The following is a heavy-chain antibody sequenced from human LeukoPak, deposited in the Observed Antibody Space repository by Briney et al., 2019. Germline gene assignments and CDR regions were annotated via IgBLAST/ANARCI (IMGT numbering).Heavy chain of an antibody. CDR2: IIPIFGTA. CDR1: GGTFSSYA. J-gene: IGHJ4*02. V-gene: IGHV1-69*13. D-gene: IGHD3-10*01. CDR3: ARSALRFGELSPPFDY. Sequence: SVKVSCKASGGTFSSYAISWVRQAPGQGLEWMGGIIPIFGTANYAQKFQGRVTITADESTSTAYMELSSLRSEDTAVYYCARSALRFGELSPPFDYWGQGALVTVAS.